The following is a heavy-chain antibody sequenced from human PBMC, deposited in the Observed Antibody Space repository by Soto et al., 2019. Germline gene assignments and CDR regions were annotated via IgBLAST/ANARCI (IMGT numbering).Heavy chain of an antibody. CDR3: ARGNDIVVVPAAPRPDDYYYMDV. CDR2: ISSSSSYI. CDR1: GFTFSSYS. V-gene: IGHV3-21*01. Sequence: EVQLVESGGGLVKPGGSLRLSCAASGFTFSSYSMNWVRQAPGKGLEWVSSISSSSSYIYYADSVKGRFTISRDNAKKSLYLQMNSLRAEDTAVYYCARGNDIVVVPAAPRPDDYYYMDVWGKGTTVTVSS. J-gene: IGHJ6*03. D-gene: IGHD2-2*01.